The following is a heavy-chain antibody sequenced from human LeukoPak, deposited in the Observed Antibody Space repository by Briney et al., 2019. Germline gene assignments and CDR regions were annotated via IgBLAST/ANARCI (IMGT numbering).Heavy chain of an antibody. D-gene: IGHD6-13*01. CDR1: GGSFSGYY. V-gene: IGHV4-34*01. CDR3: ARSSSPAFFDY. Sequence: SETLSLTCAVYGGSFSGYYWSWIRQPPGKGLEWIGEINHSGSTNYNPSLKSRVTISVDTSKNQFSLKLSSVTAADTAVYYCARSSSPAFFDYWGQGTLVTASS. CDR2: INHSGST. J-gene: IGHJ4*02.